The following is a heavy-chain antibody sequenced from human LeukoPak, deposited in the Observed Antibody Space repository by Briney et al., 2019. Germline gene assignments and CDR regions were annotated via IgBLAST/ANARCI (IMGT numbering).Heavy chain of an antibody. CDR2: IYYTGST. CDR3: ARDRPLEYSTSTGWFDP. CDR1: GGSISSYY. J-gene: IGHJ5*02. D-gene: IGHD6-6*01. V-gene: IGHV4-59*12. Sequence: SETLSLTCTVSGGSISSYYWSWIRQPPGKGLEWIGSIYYTGSTYYNPSLKSRVTISLDTSKNQFSLKLSSVTAADTAVYYCARDRPLEYSTSTGWFDPWGQGTLVTVSS.